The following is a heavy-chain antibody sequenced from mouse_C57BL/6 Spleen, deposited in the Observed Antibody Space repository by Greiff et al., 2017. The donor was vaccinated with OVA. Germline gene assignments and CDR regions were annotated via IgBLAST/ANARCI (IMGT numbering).Heavy chain of an antibody. V-gene: IGHV1-72*01. J-gene: IGHJ2*01. CDR1: GYTFTSYW. D-gene: IGHD1-2*01. CDR2: IDPNSGGT. CDR3: AREDLQRHY. Sequence: QVQLKESGAELVKPGASVKLSCKASGYTFTSYWMHWVKQRPGRGLEWIGRIDPNSGGTKYNEKFKSKATLTVDKPSSPASMQLGSQTSEDSAVYYCAREDLQRHYWGQGTTLTVSS.